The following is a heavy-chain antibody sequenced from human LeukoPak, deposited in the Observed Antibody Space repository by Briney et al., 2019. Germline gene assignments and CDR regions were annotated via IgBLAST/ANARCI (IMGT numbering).Heavy chain of an antibody. D-gene: IGHD2/OR15-2a*01. CDR2: IAYTGKT. V-gene: IGHV1-18*01. J-gene: IGHJ6*03. Sequence: ASVKVSCKTSGYTFTTYSITRVRQAPGQGLEWMGWIAYTGKTNYTQKLQGRITMTTDTSTSTAYMELRSLRSDDTAVYYCARGVLYYYYYYMDVWGKGTTVTVSS. CDR1: GYTFTTYS. CDR3: ARGVLYYYYYYMDV.